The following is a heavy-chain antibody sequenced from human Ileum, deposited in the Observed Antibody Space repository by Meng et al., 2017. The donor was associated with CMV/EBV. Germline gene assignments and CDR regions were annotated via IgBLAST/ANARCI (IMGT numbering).Heavy chain of an antibody. Sequence: WMSWVCQDPGKGLGWIGRIKGKTGGGTTNYAAPVKGKFTISRDESKNTLYLQMNSLKTEDTAVYYCTTPGRITIFGVVWNYYGMDVWGQGTTVTVSS. D-gene: IGHD3-3*01. CDR1: W. CDR3: TTPGRITIFGVVWNYYGMDV. CDR2: IKGKTGGGTT. J-gene: IGHJ6*02. V-gene: IGHV3-15*01.